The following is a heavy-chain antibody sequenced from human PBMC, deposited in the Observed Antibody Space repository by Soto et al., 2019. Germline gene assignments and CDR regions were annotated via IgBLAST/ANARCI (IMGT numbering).Heavy chain of an antibody. CDR1: GFSLSTAGMC. CDR3: ARILSGYDAAGFDY. CDR2: IDWDDDK. D-gene: IGHD5-12*01. J-gene: IGHJ4*02. Sequence: SGPTLVNPTQTLTLTCTFSGFSLSTAGMCVSWIRQPPGKALEWLARIDWDDDKYYSTSLKTRLTISKDTSKNQLVLTMTNLDPVYTATYYCARILSGYDAAGFDYWGQGTLVTVSS. V-gene: IGHV2-70*11.